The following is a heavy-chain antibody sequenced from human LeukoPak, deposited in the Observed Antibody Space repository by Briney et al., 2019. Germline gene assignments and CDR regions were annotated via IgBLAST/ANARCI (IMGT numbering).Heavy chain of an antibody. J-gene: IGHJ4*02. CDR1: GFTFSIYA. CDR2: ISSDGINK. CDR3: ASENSGSLDY. Sequence: PGGSLRLSRAASGFTFSIYAIQWVRQAPGKGLEWVAVISSDGINKYYADSVKGRFTISRDNSKNTLYLQMNSLRAEDTAVYYCASENSGSLDYWGQGALVTVSS. V-gene: IGHV3-30*14. D-gene: IGHD6-13*01.